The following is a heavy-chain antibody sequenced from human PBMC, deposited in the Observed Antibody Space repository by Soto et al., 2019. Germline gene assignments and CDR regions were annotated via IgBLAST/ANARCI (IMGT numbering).Heavy chain of an antibody. J-gene: IGHJ6*02. CDR3: ERGNWVYYYYGLDV. Sequence: SETLSLTCAVYGGSFSGYYWSWIRQPPGKGLEWIGEINHSGSTNYNPSLKSRVTISVDTSKNQFSLKLSSVTAADTDVYYCERGNWVYYYYGLDVWGQGTTVTVSS. V-gene: IGHV4-34*01. CDR2: INHSGST. D-gene: IGHD1-1*01. CDR1: GGSFSGYY.